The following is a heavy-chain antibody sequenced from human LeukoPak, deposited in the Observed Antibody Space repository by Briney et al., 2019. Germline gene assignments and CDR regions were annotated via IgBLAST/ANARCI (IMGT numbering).Heavy chain of an antibody. J-gene: IGHJ4*02. CDR2: IKEDGSEI. CDR3: ARDRGYSSFDY. Sequence: GGSLRLSCAASAFTFSTYWMSWVRQAPGKGLEWVANIKEDGSEINYVDSVKGRFTISRDNAKNSLYLQMNSLRVEDTAVYYCARDRGYSSFDYWGQGTLVTVSS. CDR1: AFTFSTYW. D-gene: IGHD3-22*01. V-gene: IGHV3-7*01.